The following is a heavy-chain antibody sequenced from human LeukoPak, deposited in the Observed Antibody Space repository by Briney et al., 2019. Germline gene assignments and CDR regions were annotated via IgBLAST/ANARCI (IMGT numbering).Heavy chain of an antibody. D-gene: IGHD3-3*01. CDR3: ATVADFWSGCLKYYYMDV. CDR2: FDPEDGET. V-gene: IGHV1-24*01. Sequence: ASVKVSCKVSGYTLTELSMHWVRQAPGKGLEWMGGFDPEDGETIYAQKFQGRVTMTEDTSTDTAYMELSSLRSEDTAVYYCATVADFWSGCLKYYYMDVWGKGTTVTVSS. J-gene: IGHJ6*03. CDR1: GYTLTELS.